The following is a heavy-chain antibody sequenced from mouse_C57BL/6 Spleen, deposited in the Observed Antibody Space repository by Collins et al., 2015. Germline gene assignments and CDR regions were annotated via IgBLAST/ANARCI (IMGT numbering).Heavy chain of an antibody. J-gene: IGHJ2*01. CDR3: TRREIYYYGSSPYYFDY. Sequence: QVQLQQSGAELVRPGASVTLSCEASGYTFTDYEMHWVKQTPVHGLEWIGAIDPETGGTAYNQKFKGKAILTADKSSSTAYMELRSLTSEDSAVYYCTRREIYYYGSSPYYFDYWGQGTTLTVSS. CDR1: GYTFTDYE. CDR2: IDPETGGT. D-gene: IGHD1-1*01. V-gene: IGHV1-15*01.